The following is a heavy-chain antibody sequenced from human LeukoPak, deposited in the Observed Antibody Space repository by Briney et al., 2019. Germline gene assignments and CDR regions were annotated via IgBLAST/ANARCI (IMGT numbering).Heavy chain of an antibody. V-gene: IGHV3-7*01. J-gene: IGHJ6*02. CDR2: INQDGSEK. Sequence: GGSLRLSCAASGFTFSSYWMSWVRQAPGKGLEWVANINQDGSEKYYVDSVKGRFTISRDNSKNSLYLQMNSLRAEDKAVYCCARLVSEYYDFWSGYYQDVWGQGTTVTVSS. D-gene: IGHD3-3*01. CDR1: GFTFSSYW. CDR3: ARLVSEYYDFWSGYYQDV.